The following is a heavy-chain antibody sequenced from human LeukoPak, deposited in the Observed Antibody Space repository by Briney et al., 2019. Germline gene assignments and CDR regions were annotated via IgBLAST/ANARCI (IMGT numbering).Heavy chain of an antibody. CDR2: IDHRGNT. CDR1: GDSITNTNW. CDR3: ARGYGPGY. J-gene: IGHJ4*02. V-gene: IGHV4-4*02. D-gene: IGHD4-17*01. Sequence: SGTLSLTCAVSGDSITNTNWWNWVRQPPGKGLEWIAEIDHRGNTNYNPPLKSRVTIPADKSKNQFSLKLNSVTAADTAVYYCARGYGPGYWGQGTLVTVSA.